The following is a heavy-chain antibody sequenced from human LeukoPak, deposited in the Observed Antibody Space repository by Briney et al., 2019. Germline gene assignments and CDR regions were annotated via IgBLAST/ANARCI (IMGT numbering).Heavy chain of an antibody. D-gene: IGHD2-8*01. CDR1: GGSISSSS. CDR3: ARQMYDY. J-gene: IGHJ4*02. V-gene: IGHV3-21*01. CDR2: ISSSSSYI. Sequence: ETLSLTCTVSGGSISSSSYYWGWIRQPPGKGLEWVSSISSSSSYIYYADSVKGRFTISRDNAKNSLYLQMNSLRAEDTAVYYCARQMYDYWGQGALVTVSS.